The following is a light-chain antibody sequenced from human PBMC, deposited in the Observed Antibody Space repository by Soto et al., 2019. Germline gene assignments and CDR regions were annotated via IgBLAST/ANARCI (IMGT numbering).Light chain of an antibody. J-gene: IGKJ2*01. CDR3: QQYDDLPNT. CDR1: QDINKF. V-gene: IGKV1-33*01. Sequence: DLQMTQSPPSLSASVGDRVTIACQASQDINKFLSWFQQKPGKAPKLLIFDASQLEAGVPSRFSGGGSGTEFTFTISSLQPEDIATYFCQQYDDLPNTFGQGTKLEIK. CDR2: DAS.